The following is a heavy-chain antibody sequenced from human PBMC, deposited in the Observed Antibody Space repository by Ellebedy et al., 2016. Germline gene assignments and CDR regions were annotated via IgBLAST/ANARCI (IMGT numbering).Heavy chain of an antibody. CDR3: ARRVIKWSLIAFDI. D-gene: IGHD1-26*01. Sequence: SETLSLTCTVSGVSITRSRYYWGWIRQPPGKGLEWIGGLQYGETTYYNPSLRSRVTISEAASKNQFSLEVNSVTAADTAVYYCARRVIKWSLIAFDIWGPGTVISVSS. CDR1: GVSITRSRYY. V-gene: IGHV4-39*01. CDR2: LQYGETT. J-gene: IGHJ3*02.